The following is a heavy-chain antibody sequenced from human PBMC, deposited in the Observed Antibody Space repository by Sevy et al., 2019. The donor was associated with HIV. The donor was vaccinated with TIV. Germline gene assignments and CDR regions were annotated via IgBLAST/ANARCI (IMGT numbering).Heavy chain of an antibody. Sequence: GGSLRLSCAASGFAFTNYYAMHWVRQAPGKGLEWVALISYDGSDKYYEDSVKGRFTISRDNLKNTLYLQMNSLTTEDTAVYYCARPRANYVDHYFFFAMDVWGQGTTVTVSS. CDR2: ISYDGSDK. CDR1: GFAFTNYYA. D-gene: IGHD4-17*01. J-gene: IGHJ6*02. CDR3: ARPRANYVDHYFFFAMDV. V-gene: IGHV3-30-3*01.